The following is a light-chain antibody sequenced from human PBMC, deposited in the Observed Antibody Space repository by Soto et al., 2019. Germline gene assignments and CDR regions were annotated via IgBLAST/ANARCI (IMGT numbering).Light chain of an antibody. Sequence: EIVLPQSPATLSLSPGEKATLSCRASRSVSSYLAWYQQKPVHAPRLLIXDASNRATGIPASFNGSGSGTDFTLTISSLEPEDFAVYYCQQRSNWPPITFGQGTRLEIK. CDR1: RSVSSY. V-gene: IGKV3-11*01. CDR2: DAS. J-gene: IGKJ5*01. CDR3: QQRSNWPPIT.